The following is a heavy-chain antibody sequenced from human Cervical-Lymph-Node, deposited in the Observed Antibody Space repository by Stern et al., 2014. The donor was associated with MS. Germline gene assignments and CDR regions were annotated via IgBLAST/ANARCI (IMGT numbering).Heavy chain of an antibody. V-gene: IGHV3-33*01. CDR3: GRPSYDSSSWFFFTFHYALDV. D-gene: IGHD6-13*01. J-gene: IGHJ6*02. CDR1: GFTFSDYG. CDR2: IWYDGSHQ. Sequence: MQLVESGGGVVQPGRSLRLSCAASGFTFSDYGMHWVRQAPGKGLEWVAVIWYDGSHQSDADSVWARFTFSRAKPKTSVYLQMGTLRPEDRAFDYWGRPSYDSSSWFFFTFHYALDVWGQGTTVTVSS.